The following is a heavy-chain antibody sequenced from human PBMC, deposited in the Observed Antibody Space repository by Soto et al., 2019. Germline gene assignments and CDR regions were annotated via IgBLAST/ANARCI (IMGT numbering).Heavy chain of an antibody. D-gene: IGHD2-21*01. Sequence: QVQLVESGGGVVQPGRSLRLSCAASGFSFTTYGMHWVRQAPGEGLEWVAVIWYDGSNKYYADSVKGRFTISRDTSKNHLYLQMKSRRAEGTAVDYCAKDRGGGAVVPDYWGQGTLVTVSS. CDR2: IWYDGSNK. V-gene: IGHV3-33*06. CDR1: GFSFTTYG. J-gene: IGHJ4*02. CDR3: AKDRGGGAVVPDY.